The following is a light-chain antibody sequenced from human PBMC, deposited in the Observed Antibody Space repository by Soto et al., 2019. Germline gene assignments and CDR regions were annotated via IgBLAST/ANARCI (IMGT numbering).Light chain of an antibody. J-gene: IGLJ3*02. V-gene: IGLV2-14*01. CDR3: SSYTSSTTWV. CDR2: EVS. CDR1: SSDVGAYNY. Sequence: QSVLTQPASVSGSPGQSITISCTGTSSDVGAYNYVSWYQQHPGKAPKPMIYEVSYRPSGVSDRFSGSRSGNTASLTISGLQAEDESDYYCSSYTSSTTWVFGGGTQLTVL.